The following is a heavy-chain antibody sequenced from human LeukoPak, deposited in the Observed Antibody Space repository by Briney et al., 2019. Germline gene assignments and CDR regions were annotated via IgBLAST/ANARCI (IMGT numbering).Heavy chain of an antibody. D-gene: IGHD1-14*01. CDR2: IYYSGST. CDR3: ARARNYYYYLDV. Sequence: SETLSLTCTVSGGSISSYYWSWIRQPPGKGLEWIGYIYYSGSTNYNPSLKSRVTISVDTSKNQFSLKLSSVTAADTAVYYCARARNYYYYLDVWGQGTTVTVSS. CDR1: GGSISSYY. V-gene: IGHV4-59*01. J-gene: IGHJ6*02.